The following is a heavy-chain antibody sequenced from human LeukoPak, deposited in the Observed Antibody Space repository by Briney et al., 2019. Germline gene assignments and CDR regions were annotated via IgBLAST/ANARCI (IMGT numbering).Heavy chain of an antibody. CDR1: GFTFSTYD. Sequence: GGSLRLSCAASGFTFSTYDLTWVRQAPGKGLEWVSIISHSGGSTYYADSVKGRFTISGDNSKNTLYLQMNRLRAEDTAIYYCANSITVGDYFAYWGQGTLVTVSS. V-gene: IGHV3-23*01. D-gene: IGHD6-19*01. CDR3: ANSITVGDYFAY. J-gene: IGHJ4*02. CDR2: ISHSGGST.